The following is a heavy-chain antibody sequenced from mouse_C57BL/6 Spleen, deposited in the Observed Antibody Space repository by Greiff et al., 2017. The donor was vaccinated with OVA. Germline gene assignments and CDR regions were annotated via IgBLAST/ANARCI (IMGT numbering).Heavy chain of an antibody. J-gene: IGHJ3*01. CDR1: GYTFTSYD. V-gene: IGHV1-85*01. D-gene: IGHD1-1*01. Sequence: VQLQQSGPELVKPGASVKLSCKASGYTFTSYDINWVKQRPGQGLEWIGWIYPRDGSTKYNEKFKGKATLTVDTSSSTAYMELHSLTSEDSAVYFCARPGGNYGNPFAYWGQGTLVTVSA. CDR2: IYPRDGST. CDR3: ARPGGNYGNPFAY.